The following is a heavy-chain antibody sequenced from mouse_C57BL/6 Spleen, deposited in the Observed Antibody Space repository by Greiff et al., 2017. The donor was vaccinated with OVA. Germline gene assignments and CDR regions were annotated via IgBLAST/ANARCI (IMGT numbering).Heavy chain of an antibody. CDR3: TILVGGNYFDY. J-gene: IGHJ2*01. V-gene: IGHV6-3*01. D-gene: IGHD2-10*02. CDR1: GFTFSNYW. Sequence: EVKLMESGGGLVQPGGSMKLSCVASGFTFSNYWMNWVRQSPEKGLEWVAQIRLKSDNYATHYAESVKGRFTISRDDSKSSVYLQMNNLRAEDTGIYYCTILVGGNYFDYWGQGTTLTVSS. CDR2: IRLKSDNYAT.